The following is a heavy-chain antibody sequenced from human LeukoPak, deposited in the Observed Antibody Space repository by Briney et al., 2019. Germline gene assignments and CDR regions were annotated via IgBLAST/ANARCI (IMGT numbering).Heavy chain of an antibody. CDR3: AKDSGRVTPGY. V-gene: IGHV3-23*01. J-gene: IGHJ4*02. CDR1: GFTFSSYA. CDR2: ISGSGGST. Sequence: RGSLRLSCAASGFTFSSYAMSWVRQAPGKGLEWVSAISGSGGSTYYADSVKGRFTISRDNSKNTLYLQKNSLRAEDTAVYYCAKDSGRVTPGYWGQGTLVTVSS. D-gene: IGHD4-23*01.